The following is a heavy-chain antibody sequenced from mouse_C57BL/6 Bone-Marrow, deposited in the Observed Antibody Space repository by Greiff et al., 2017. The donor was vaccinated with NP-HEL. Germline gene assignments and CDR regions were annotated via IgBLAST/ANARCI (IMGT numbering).Heavy chain of an antibody. CDR3: ARNDYDPAWFAY. CDR2: ISRGSSTI. V-gene: IGHV5-17*01. Sequence: EVKLQESGGGLVKPGGSLKLSCAASGFTFSDYGMHWVRQAPEKGLEWVAYISRGSSTIYYADTVKGRFTISRDNAKNTLFLQMTSLRSEDTAMYYCARNDYDPAWFAYWGRGTLVTVSA. J-gene: IGHJ3*01. D-gene: IGHD2-4*01. CDR1: GFTFSDYG.